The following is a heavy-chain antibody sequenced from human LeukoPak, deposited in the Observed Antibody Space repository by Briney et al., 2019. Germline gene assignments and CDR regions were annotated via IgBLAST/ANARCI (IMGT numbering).Heavy chain of an antibody. CDR2: ISYDGSKK. Sequence: GGSLRLSCEGSGFNFRSFAIHWVRQAPGKGLEWVALISYDGSKKYYADSVKGRFAISRDNSKNMLYLQMNSLRTEDTAVYYCARDRGTLLWFGEITNWFDPWGQGTLVTVSS. J-gene: IGHJ5*02. V-gene: IGHV3-30*09. CDR3: ARDRGTLLWFGEITNWFDP. D-gene: IGHD3-10*01. CDR1: GFNFRSFA.